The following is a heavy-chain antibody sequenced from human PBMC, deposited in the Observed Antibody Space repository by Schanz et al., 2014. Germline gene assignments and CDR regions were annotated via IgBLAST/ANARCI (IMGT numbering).Heavy chain of an antibody. J-gene: IGHJ5*01. CDR2: ISNGGYI. V-gene: IGHV3-21*02. CDR3: ARDRDAGGYDS. D-gene: IGHD2-8*02. Sequence: EVQLVESGGGLIQPGGSLRLSCAVSGFTFSYYNMNWVRQAPGKGLEWVSSISNGGYIYYADSVKGRFTISRDNAKNSVYLQMHSLRAEDTALYYCARDRDAGGYDSWGQGTLVTVSS. CDR1: GFTFSYYN.